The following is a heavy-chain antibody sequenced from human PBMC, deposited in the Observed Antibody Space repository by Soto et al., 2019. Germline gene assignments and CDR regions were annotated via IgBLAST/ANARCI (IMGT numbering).Heavy chain of an antibody. CDR1: GDSVSTSTAS. CDR2: TLYRSTWYN. D-gene: IGHD1-1*01. J-gene: IGHJ6*02. CDR3: ARYAGTPLKYPNEMDV. V-gene: IGHV6-1*02. Sequence: QVQLQQSGPGLVKPSQTLSLTCVISGDSVSTSTASWSWIRQSPSRGLEWLGRTLYRSTWYNEYAVSVKSRITVNSATSKNQFALHLNSVTPEDTAVYYCARYAGTPLKYPNEMDVWGQGTTVTVS.